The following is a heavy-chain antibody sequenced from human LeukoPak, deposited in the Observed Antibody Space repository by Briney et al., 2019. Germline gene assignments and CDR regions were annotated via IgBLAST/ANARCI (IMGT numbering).Heavy chain of an antibody. D-gene: IGHD3-9*01. CDR1: GGSISSYY. CDR2: IYYSGST. Sequence: SETLSLTCTVSGGSISSYYWSWIRQPPGKGLEWIGYIYYSGSTNYNPSLKSRVTIPLETSMNQSSLKLSSVTGAVTAGYYCARVETNYVILTGYYLNWFDPWGQGTLVTVSS. J-gene: IGHJ5*02. V-gene: IGHV4-59*01. CDR3: ARVETNYVILTGYYLNWFDP.